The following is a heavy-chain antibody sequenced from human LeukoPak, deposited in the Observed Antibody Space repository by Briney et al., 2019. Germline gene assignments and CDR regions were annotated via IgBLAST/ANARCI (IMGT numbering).Heavy chain of an antibody. Sequence: GGSLRLSCAASGFTFSSYDMSWVRQAPGKGLEWVSDISGSGGSTYYEDSVKGRFTISRENSKNTLYLQMNSLRAEDTAVYYCAKDPYCGGDCYYFDYWGQGTLVTVSS. CDR3: AKDPYCGGDCYYFDY. J-gene: IGHJ4*02. D-gene: IGHD2-21*02. V-gene: IGHV3-23*01. CDR1: GFTFSSYD. CDR2: ISGSGGST.